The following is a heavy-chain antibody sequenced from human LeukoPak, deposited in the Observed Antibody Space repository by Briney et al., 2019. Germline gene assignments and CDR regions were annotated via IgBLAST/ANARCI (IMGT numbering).Heavy chain of an antibody. V-gene: IGHV1-68*01. Sequence: ASVKVSCKASGYTFTYCSLHWLQQAPGQGLERMRWITLYNGNTNYAKKFQGRVTITRDMSLRTAYIELSSLRSEDSAVYYCARDQGSGAFDIWGQGTMVTVSS. D-gene: IGHD3-10*01. J-gene: IGHJ3*02. CDR1: GYTFTYCS. CDR3: ARDQGSGAFDI. CDR2: ITLYNGNT.